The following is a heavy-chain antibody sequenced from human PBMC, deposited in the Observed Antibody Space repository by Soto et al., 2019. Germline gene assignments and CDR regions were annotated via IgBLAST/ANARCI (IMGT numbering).Heavy chain of an antibody. V-gene: IGHV6-1*01. CDR1: GDSVSSNSVA. Sequence: SQTLSLTCAISGDSVSSNSVAWNWIRQSPSRGLEWLGRTYYRSKWYNDYAITVKSRITINPDTSKNQFSLQLNSVTPEDTAVYFCARTRDYDRYNYYGMAVWGQGTTVTVSS. D-gene: IGHD3-16*01. J-gene: IGHJ6*02. CDR2: TYYRSKWYN. CDR3: ARTRDYDRYNYYGMAV.